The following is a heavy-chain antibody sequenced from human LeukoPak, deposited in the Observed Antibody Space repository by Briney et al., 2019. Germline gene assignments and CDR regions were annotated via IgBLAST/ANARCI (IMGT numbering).Heavy chain of an antibody. D-gene: IGHD6-19*01. CDR3: AISIAVAGRGFDY. V-gene: IGHV3-23*01. CDR2: ISGSGGST. J-gene: IGHJ4*02. Sequence: PGGSLRLSCAASGFTFSSYAMSWVRQAPGKGLEWVSAISGSGGSTYYADSVKGRFTISRGNSKNTLYLQMNSLRAEDTAVYYCAISIAVAGRGFDYWGQGTLVTVSS. CDR1: GFTFSSYA.